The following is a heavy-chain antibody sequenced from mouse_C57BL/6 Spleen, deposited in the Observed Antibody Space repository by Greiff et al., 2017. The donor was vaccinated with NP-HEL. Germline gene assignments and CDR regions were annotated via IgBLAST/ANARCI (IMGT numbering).Heavy chain of an antibody. CDR2: ISDGGSYT. V-gene: IGHV5-4*01. Sequence: EVKLVESGGGLVKPGGSLKLSCAASGFTFSSYAMSWVRQTPEKRLEWVATISDGGSYTYYPDNVKGRFTISRDNAKNNLYLQMSHLKSEDTAMYYCARDIMVSFAYWGQGTLVTVSA. CDR3: ARDIMVSFAY. D-gene: IGHD2-3*01. CDR1: GFTFSSYA. J-gene: IGHJ3*01.